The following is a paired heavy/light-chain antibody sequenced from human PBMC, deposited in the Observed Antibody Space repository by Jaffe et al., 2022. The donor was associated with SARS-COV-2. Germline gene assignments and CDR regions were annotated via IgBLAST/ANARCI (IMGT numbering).Light chain of an antibody. V-gene: IGKV3-15*01. CDR3: QQYNNWPS. Sequence: EIVMTQSPATLSVSPGERATLSCRASQSVSSNLAWYQQKPGQAPRLLIYGASTRATGIPARFSGSGSGTEFTLTISSLQSEDFAVYYCQQYNNWPSFGQGTKVEIK. CDR2: GAS. CDR1: QSVSSN. J-gene: IGKJ1*01.
Heavy chain of an antibody. CDR2: IIPIFGTA. V-gene: IGHV1-69*01. CDR1: GGTFSSYA. CDR3: ARVSEGATQEGGDYYYGMDV. J-gene: IGHJ6*02. D-gene: IGHD3-10*01. Sequence: QVQLVQSGAEVKKPGSSVKVSCKASGGTFSSYAISWVRQAPGQGLEWMGGIIPIFGTANYAQKFQGRVTITADESTSTAYMELSSLRSEDTAVYYCARVSEGATQEGGDYYYGMDVWGQGTTVTVSS.